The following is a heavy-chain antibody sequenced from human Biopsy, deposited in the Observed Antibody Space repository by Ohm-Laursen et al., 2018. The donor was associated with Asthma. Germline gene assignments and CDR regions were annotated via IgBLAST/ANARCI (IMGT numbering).Heavy chain of an antibody. V-gene: IGHV1-69*13. CDR3: ARKAGSCISRTCYSLDF. CDR1: GGTFNTYV. Sequence: SVKVSCKSLGGTFNTYVIGWVRQAPGQGLEWMGGINSVFGTTTYPQKFQDRVTITADDSTSTVYMELSSLRSEDTAVYYYARKAGSCISRTCYSLDFWDQGTLVTVSS. CDR2: INSVFGTT. J-gene: IGHJ4*02. D-gene: IGHD2-2*01.